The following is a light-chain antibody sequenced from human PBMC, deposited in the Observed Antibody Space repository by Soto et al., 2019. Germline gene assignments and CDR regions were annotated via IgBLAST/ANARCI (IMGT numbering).Light chain of an antibody. CDR3: QQYGSSPPYT. J-gene: IGKJ2*01. CDR2: GSS. V-gene: IGKV3-20*01. Sequence: EVGLTQSPGTLSLSPGERATLSCSASENVSNNYLAWYQQKPGQAPRLLIFGSSDRAAGIPDRFSGSGSGTDFTLTISRLEPEDFAVYYCQQYGSSPPYTFGQGNKLEIK. CDR1: ENVSNNY.